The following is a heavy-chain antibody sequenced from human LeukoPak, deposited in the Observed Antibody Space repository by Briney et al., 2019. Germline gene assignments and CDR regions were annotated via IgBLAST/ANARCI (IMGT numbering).Heavy chain of an antibody. D-gene: IGHD3-9*01. CDR1: GFTVSSNY. V-gene: IGHV3-53*01. CDR2: IYSGGST. CDR3: ARSSHYDILTGYSEEDAFDI. J-gene: IGHJ3*02. Sequence: PGGSLRLSCAASGFTVSSNYMSWVRQAPGKGLEWVSVIYSGGSTDYADSVKGRLTISRDNSKNTLYLQMNSLRVEDTAVYYCARSSHYDILTGYSEEDAFDIWGQGTMVTVSS.